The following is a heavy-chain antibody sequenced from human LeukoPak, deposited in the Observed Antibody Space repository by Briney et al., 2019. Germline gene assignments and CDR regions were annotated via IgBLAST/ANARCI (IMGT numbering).Heavy chain of an antibody. CDR3: ARVRSIAAAGISFFIGTDY. J-gene: IGHJ4*02. Sequence: GGSLRLSCAASGFTFGSYAMHWVRQAPGKGLEWVTVLSFDGDKKYYADSVKGRFIISRDNSKNTLYLQMNSLRAEDTAVYYCARVRSIAAAGISFFIGTDYWGQGTLVTVSS. D-gene: IGHD6-13*01. CDR2: LSFDGDKK. CDR1: GFTFGSYA. V-gene: IGHV3-30-3*01.